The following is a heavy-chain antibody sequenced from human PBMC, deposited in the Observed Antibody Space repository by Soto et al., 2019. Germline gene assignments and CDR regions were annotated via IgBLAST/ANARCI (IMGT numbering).Heavy chain of an antibody. D-gene: IGHD3-22*01. V-gene: IGHV3-15*01. CDR3: TTDPNYDSSGYYALDAFDI. J-gene: IGHJ3*02. CDR2: IKSKTDGGTT. CDR1: GFTFSNAW. Sequence: PXGSLRLSCAAAGFTFSNAWMSWVRQAPGGGLEWVGRIKSKTDGGTTDYAAPVKGRFTISRDDSKNTLYLQMNSLKTEDTAVYYCTTDPNYDSSGYYALDAFDIWGQGTMVTVSS.